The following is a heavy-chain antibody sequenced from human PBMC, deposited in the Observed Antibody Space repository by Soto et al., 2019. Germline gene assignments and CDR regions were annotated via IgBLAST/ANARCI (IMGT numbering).Heavy chain of an antibody. J-gene: IGHJ6*02. CDR3: ARVGIFGVVLLDYYYYGMDV. V-gene: IGHV1-8*01. Sequence: ASVKVSCKASGYTFTSYDINWVRQATGQGLEWMGWMNPNSGNTGYAQKFQGRVTMTRNTSISTAYMELSSLRSEDTAVYYCARVGIFGVVLLDYYYYGMDVWGQGTTVTVSS. CDR1: GYTFTSYD. CDR2: MNPNSGNT. D-gene: IGHD3-3*01.